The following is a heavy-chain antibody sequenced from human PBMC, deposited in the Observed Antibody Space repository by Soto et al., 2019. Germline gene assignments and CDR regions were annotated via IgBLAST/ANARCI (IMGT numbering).Heavy chain of an antibody. CDR2: IIPIFGTA. Sequence: GASVKVSCKASGGTFSSYAISWVRQAPGQGLEWMGGIIPIFGTANYAQKFQGRVTITADESTSTAYMELSSLRSEDTAVYYCARDLGQLVGWSWFDPWGQGTLVTVSS. J-gene: IGHJ5*02. CDR1: GGTFSSYA. V-gene: IGHV1-69*13. CDR3: ARDLGQLVGWSWFDP. D-gene: IGHD6-6*01.